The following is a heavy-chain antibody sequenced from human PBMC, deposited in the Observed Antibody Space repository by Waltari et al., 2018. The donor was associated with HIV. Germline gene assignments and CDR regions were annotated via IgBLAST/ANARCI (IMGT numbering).Heavy chain of an antibody. CDR2: VDTSGSA. Sequence: QVQLRESGPGLVEPSQTLSLVCHVTNGSISSGRYYWRWIRQAAGKGLEWIGRVDTSGSATYNPSFQSRTAMVGDRARNLISLEVFSATAADTAVYYCARERALGPDYGSGWSRDWSRGGWFNPWGQGTLVVVSS. D-gene: IGHD6-19*01. CDR1: NGSISSGRYY. CDR3: ARERALGPDYGSGWSRDWSRGGWFNP. V-gene: IGHV4-61*02. J-gene: IGHJ5*02.